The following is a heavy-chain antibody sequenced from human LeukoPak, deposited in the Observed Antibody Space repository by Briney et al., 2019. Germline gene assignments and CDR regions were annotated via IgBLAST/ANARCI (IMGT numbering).Heavy chain of an antibody. J-gene: IGHJ4*02. CDR1: GYTFTSYY. V-gene: IGHV1-46*01. CDR2: INPSGGST. D-gene: IGHD1-26*01. Sequence: ASVKVSCTASGYTFTSYYMHWVRQAPGQGLEWMGIINPSGGSTSYAQKFQGRVTMTRDTSTSTVYMELSSLRSEDTAVYCCARGPFPGGSGSSVLVYWGQGTLVTVSS. CDR3: ARGPFPGGSGSSVLVY.